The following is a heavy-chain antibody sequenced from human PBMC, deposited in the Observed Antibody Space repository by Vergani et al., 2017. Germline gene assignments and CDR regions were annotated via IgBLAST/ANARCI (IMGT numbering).Heavy chain of an antibody. CDR3: ARSPGDYYDSSGYHGYFDY. CDR1: GFTFSDYY. CDR2: ISSSGSTL. J-gene: IGHJ4*02. D-gene: IGHD3-22*01. V-gene: IGHV3-11*01. Sequence: QVQLVESGGGLVKPGGSLRLSCAASGFTFSDYYMSWIRQAPGKGLEWVSYISSSGSTLSSSSSLKGLFPLSRDTAKHSLYRQMNSLRAEDTAVYYCARSPGDYYDSSGYHGYFDYWGLVTLVTVSS.